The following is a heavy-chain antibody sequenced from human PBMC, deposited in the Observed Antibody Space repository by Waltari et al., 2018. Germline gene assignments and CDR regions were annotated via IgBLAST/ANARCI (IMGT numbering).Heavy chain of an antibody. V-gene: IGHV3-73*02. Sequence: EVQLVESGGGLVQPGGSLKLSCAGSGFTFSDSAMHWVRQASGKGRGWLGRIRSHANNYATAYSASLKGRFTISRDDPKNTAYLQMNSLKIEDTAVYYCLALTGDHGANSHYWGQGTLVTVSS. D-gene: IGHD7-27*01. CDR2: IRSHANNYAT. CDR1: GFTFSDSA. J-gene: IGHJ4*02. CDR3: LALTGDHGANSHY.